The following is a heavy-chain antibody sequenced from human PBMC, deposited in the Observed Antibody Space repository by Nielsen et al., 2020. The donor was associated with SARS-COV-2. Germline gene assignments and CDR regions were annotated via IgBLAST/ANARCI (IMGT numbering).Heavy chain of an antibody. D-gene: IGHD2-2*01. CDR1: GFTFSSYA. CDR2: ISYDGSNK. CDR3: ARDIHCSSTSCYGMDV. J-gene: IGHJ6*02. V-gene: IGHV3-30-3*01. Sequence: LKISCAASGFTFSSYAMHWVRQAPGKGLEWVAVISYDGSNKYYADSVKGRFTISRDNSKNTLYLQMNSLRAEDTAVYYCARDIHCSSTSCYGMDVWGQGTTVTVSS.